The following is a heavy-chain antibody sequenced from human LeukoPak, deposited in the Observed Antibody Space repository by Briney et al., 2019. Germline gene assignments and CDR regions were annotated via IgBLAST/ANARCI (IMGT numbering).Heavy chain of an antibody. V-gene: IGHV1-8*01. CDR2: MNPNSGNT. J-gene: IGHJ4*02. D-gene: IGHD4-17*01. CDR1: GFTFTSYD. Sequence: GTSVKVSCKASGFTFTSYDIDWVPQATGQGLEWIGWMNPNSGNTGYAQKFQGRVTMTRNTSISTAYMELSSLRSEDTAVYYCARGIGSTTVTTLEYYFDYWGQGTLVTVSS. CDR3: ARGIGSTTVTTLEYYFDY.